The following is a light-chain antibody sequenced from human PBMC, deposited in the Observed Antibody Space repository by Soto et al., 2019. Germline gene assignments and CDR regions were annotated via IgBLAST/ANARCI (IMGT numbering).Light chain of an antibody. Sequence: QSALTQPASVSGSPGQSITISCTGTSSDVGGYNYVSWYQQHPGKAPKLMIYEVSNRPSGVSNRFSGSKSGNTASLTISGLQPEDEDDYYCSSYTSSSIDYVFGTGTKLTVL. V-gene: IGLV2-14*01. CDR2: EVS. J-gene: IGLJ1*01. CDR3: SSYTSSSIDYV. CDR1: SSDVGGYNY.